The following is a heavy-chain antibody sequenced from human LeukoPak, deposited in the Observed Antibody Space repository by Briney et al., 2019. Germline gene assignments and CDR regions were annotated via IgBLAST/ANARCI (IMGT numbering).Heavy chain of an antibody. D-gene: IGHD3-22*01. CDR2: IWYDGSNK. CDR3: ARDHDRGPDTWIDY. V-gene: IGHV3-33*01. Sequence: SLTLSCAASALTLTSYGMHCVSQAQSKGLEWEAVIWYDGSNKYYADSVKGRFTISRDNSKNTLYLQMNSLRVEDTAVYYCARDHDRGPDTWIDYWGQGSLVTVSS. CDR1: ALTLTSYG. J-gene: IGHJ4*02.